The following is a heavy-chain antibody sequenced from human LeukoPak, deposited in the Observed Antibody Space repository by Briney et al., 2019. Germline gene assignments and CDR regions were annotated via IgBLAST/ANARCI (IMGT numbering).Heavy chain of an antibody. D-gene: IGHD1-14*01. Sequence: GGSLRLSCAASGFTLITNDMTWVRQAPGKGLEWVSVLYSDGNTKYADSVQGRFTISRDNSKNTLYLEMNSLSPDDTAVYYCARGVEPLAANTLAYWGQGTLVTVSS. CDR2: LYSDGNT. V-gene: IGHV3-53*01. J-gene: IGHJ4*02. CDR1: GFTLITND. CDR3: ARGVEPLAANTLAY.